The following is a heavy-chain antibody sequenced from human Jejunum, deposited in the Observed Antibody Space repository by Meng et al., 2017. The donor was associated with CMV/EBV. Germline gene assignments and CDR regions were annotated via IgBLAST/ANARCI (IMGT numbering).Heavy chain of an antibody. D-gene: IGHD2-2*01. V-gene: IGHV1-3*01. CDR1: GYTSTSYA. CDR2: INGGNGKT. CDR3: ARDVVVPAALTVRIDY. Sequence: QVQLVQSGAEVKTPGASVKVSCKASGYTSTSYAIHWVRQAPGQRLEWMGWINGGNGKTKYSQKFQGRVTITRDTSASTAYMELSSLRSEDTAVYYCARDVVVPAALTVRIDYWGQGTLVTVSS. J-gene: IGHJ4*02.